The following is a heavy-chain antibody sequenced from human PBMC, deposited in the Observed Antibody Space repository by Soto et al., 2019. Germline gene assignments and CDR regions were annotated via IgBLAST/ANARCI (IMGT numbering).Heavy chain of an antibody. J-gene: IGHJ6*02. CDR3: ARHDSPSVIYYYYGMDV. D-gene: IGHD2-15*01. CDR2: IYPGDSDT. Sequence: PGESLKISCKGSGYSSTSYWIGWVRQMPGKGLEWMGIIYPGDSDTRYSPSFQGQVTISADKSISTAYLQWSSLKASDTATYYCARHDSPSVIYYYYGMDVWGQGTTVTVSS. V-gene: IGHV5-51*01. CDR1: GYSSTSYW.